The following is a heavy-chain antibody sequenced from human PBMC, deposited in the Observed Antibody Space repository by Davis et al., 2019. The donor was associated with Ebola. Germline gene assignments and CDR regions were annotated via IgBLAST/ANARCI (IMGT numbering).Heavy chain of an antibody. J-gene: IGHJ3*02. V-gene: IGHV3-30*18. CDR1: GFTFSSYG. Sequence: GESLKISCAASGFTFSSYGMHWVRQAPGKGLEWVAVISYDGSNKYYADSVKGRFTISRDNSKNTLYLQMSSLRAEDTAVYYCAKVRIVVVWWDAFDIWGQGTMVTVSS. CDR2: ISYDGSNK. D-gene: IGHD3-22*01. CDR3: AKVRIVVVWWDAFDI.